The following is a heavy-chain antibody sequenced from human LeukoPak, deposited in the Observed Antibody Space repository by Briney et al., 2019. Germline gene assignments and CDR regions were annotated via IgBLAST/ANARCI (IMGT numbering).Heavy chain of an antibody. V-gene: IGHV3-33*01. CDR1: GFTFSTYG. D-gene: IGHD3-10*01. J-gene: IGHJ4*02. CDR2: IWYDGSNK. CDR3: ARGSWRLVRGAASFES. Sequence: GGSLRLSCAASGFTFSTYGMHWVRQAPGKGLEWVALIWYDGSNKYYADSVKGRFTISRDNSKNTLYLQMNSLRAEDTAVYYCARGSWRLVRGAASFESWGQGTLVTVSS.